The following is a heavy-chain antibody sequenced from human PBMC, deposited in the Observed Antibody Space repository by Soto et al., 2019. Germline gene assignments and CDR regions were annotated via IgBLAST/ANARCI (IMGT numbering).Heavy chain of an antibody. D-gene: IGHD1-26*01. V-gene: IGHV1-69*02. CDR2: IIPVLDLS. CDR3: AKKLGPSAFYL. Sequence: QVQLVQSGAEVKKPGSSVKVSCKASGGTFTDYTITWVRQAPGQGLEWMVRIIPVLDLSNYAQKFQSRVTITADKSTTTSYMELSGLTSEDTAVYYCAKKLGPSAFYLCGRGTLVTVSS. J-gene: IGHJ2*01. CDR1: GGTFTDYT.